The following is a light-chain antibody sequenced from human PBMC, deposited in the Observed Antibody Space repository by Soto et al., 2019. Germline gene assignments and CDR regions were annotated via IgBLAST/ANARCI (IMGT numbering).Light chain of an antibody. CDR2: GAS. CDR3: QQYGSSPPLT. CDR1: QSVSSNY. J-gene: IGKJ4*01. V-gene: IGKV3-20*01. Sequence: EIVLTQSPGTLSLSPGERATLSCRASQSVSSNYLAWYQQKPGQAPSLLIYGASSRATGIPDRFSGSGSGTDLPLTISRLEPEDFAVYYCQQYGSSPPLTFGGGTKVEIK.